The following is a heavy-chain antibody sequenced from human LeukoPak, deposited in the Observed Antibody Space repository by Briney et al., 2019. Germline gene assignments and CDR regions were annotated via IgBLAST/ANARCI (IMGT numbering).Heavy chain of an antibody. Sequence: PSETLSLTCTVSGGSISSYYWSWIRQPPGKGLEWIGYIYYSGSTNYNPSLKSRVTISVDTSKNQFSLKLSSVTAADTAVYYCAGERGYPLQGFDPWGQGTLVTVSS. CDR1: GGSISSYY. CDR3: AGERGYPLQGFDP. V-gene: IGHV4-59*12. D-gene: IGHD1-1*01. CDR2: IYYSGST. J-gene: IGHJ5*02.